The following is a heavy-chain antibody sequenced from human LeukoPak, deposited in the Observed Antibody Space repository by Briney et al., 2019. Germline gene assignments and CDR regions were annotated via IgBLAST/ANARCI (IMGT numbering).Heavy chain of an antibody. Sequence: SEALSLTCAVYGGSFSGYYWSWIRQPPGKGLEWIGEINHSGSTNYNPSLKSRVTISVDTSKNQFSLKLSSVTAAVTAVYYCARGGSGWPNWFDPWGQGTLVTVSS. D-gene: IGHD6-19*01. J-gene: IGHJ5*02. CDR3: ARGGSGWPNWFDP. V-gene: IGHV4-34*01. CDR1: GGSFSGYY. CDR2: INHSGST.